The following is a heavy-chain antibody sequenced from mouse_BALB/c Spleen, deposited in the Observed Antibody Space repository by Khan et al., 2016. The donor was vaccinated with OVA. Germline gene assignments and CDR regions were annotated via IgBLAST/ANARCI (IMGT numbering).Heavy chain of an antibody. CDR3: TRRAYYYDSEGFAY. Sequence: EVELVESGGDLVKPGGSLKLSCAASGFTFSTYGMSWVRQTPDKRLEWVATVSTGCSYTYYPDSVKGRFTISRDNAKNTLYLQMSGLKSEDTAMFYCTRRAYYYDSEGFAYWGQGTLVTVSA. V-gene: IGHV5-6*01. J-gene: IGHJ3*01. D-gene: IGHD1-1*01. CDR1: GFTFSTYG. CDR2: VSTGCSYT.